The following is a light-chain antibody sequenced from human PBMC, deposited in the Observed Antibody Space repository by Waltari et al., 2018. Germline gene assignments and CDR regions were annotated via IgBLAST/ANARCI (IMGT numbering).Light chain of an antibody. Sequence: EIVMTQSPATLSVSPGERATLSCRASQSVRGNLACYQQKHGQAPRHIIYGPSTKATGIPARFSGNGSRTEFTLTISSLQSEDFAVYFCQQFNNLPRVTVGQGTKLEIK. CDR2: GPS. CDR3: QQFNNLPRVT. CDR1: QSVRGN. V-gene: IGKV3-15*01. J-gene: IGKJ2*01.